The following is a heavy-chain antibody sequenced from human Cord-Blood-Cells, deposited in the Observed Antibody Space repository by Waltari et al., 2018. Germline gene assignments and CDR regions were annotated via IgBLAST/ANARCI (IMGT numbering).Heavy chain of an antibody. D-gene: IGHD6-13*01. CDR3: ARAIAAAGTWAFDI. J-gene: IGHJ3*02. Sequence: QVQLVQSGAEVKKPGSSVKVSCKASGGTFSSYAISWVRQAPGQGLEWMGRSIPILGIANYDQKFHGRVTIAAEKSTSTAYMELSSLRSEDTAVYYCARAIAAAGTWAFDIWGQGTMVTVSS. CDR2: SIPILGIA. V-gene: IGHV1-69*09. CDR1: GGTFSSYA.